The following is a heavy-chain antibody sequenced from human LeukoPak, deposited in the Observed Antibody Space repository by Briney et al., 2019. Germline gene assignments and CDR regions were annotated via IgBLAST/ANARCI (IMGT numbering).Heavy chain of an antibody. D-gene: IGHD3-10*01. Sequence: GGSLRLSCAASGFTFSSYGMHWVRQAPGRGLEWVAVISYDGSNKYYADSVKGRFTISRDNSKNTLYLQMNSLRAEDTAVYYCAKDIQSGRDYYYYGMDVWGQGTTVTVSS. CDR1: GFTFSSYG. J-gene: IGHJ6*02. V-gene: IGHV3-30*18. CDR3: AKDIQSGRDYYYYGMDV. CDR2: ISYDGSNK.